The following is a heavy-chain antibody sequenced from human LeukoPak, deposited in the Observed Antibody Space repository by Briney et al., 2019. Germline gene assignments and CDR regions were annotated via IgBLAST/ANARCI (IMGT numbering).Heavy chain of an antibody. Sequence: GGSLRLSCAASIFTFSTYAMSWVRQAPGKGLEWVSTISGSGGSPYYVDSVKGRFTLSRDSSRNTLYLQMDSLRAEDTAVYYCASRPGSDIGPLDFWGQGTLVTVSS. V-gene: IGHV3-23*01. D-gene: IGHD2-15*01. CDR3: ASRPGSDIGPLDF. CDR2: ISGSGGSP. CDR1: IFTFSTYA. J-gene: IGHJ4*02.